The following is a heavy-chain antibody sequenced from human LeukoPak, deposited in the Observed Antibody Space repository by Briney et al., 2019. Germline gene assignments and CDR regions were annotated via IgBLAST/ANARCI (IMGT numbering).Heavy chain of an antibody. CDR2: ISGSGGST. D-gene: IGHD1-26*01. CDR1: GFTFSSYA. V-gene: IGHV3-23*01. CDR3: AKVWWELPFDAFDI. J-gene: IGHJ3*02. Sequence: GGSLRLSCAAPGFTFSSYAMGWVRQAPGKGLEWVSAISGSGGSTYYADSVRGRFTISRDNSKNTLYLQMNSLRAEDTAVYYCAKVWWELPFDAFDIWGQGTMVTVSS.